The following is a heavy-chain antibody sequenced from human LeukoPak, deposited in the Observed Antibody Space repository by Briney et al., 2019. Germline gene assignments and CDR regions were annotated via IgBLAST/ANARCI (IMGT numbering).Heavy chain of an antibody. Sequence: ASVKVSCKASGYTFTGYYMHWVRQAPGQGLEWMGWINPNSGGTNYAQKFQGRVTMTRDTSISTAYMELSRLRSDDTAVYYCARPMSTILSDAFDIWGQGTMVTVSS. D-gene: IGHD5/OR15-5a*01. V-gene: IGHV1-2*02. CDR2: INPNSGGT. J-gene: IGHJ3*02. CDR1: GYTFTGYY. CDR3: ARPMSTILSDAFDI.